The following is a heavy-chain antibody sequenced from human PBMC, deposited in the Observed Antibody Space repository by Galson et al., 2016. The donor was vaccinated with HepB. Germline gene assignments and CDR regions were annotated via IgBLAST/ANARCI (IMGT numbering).Heavy chain of an antibody. Sequence: SETLSLTCTVSGDSISSYYWSWVRQTTGKGLEWIGYIYYTGSTKYNPSLKSRVTISVDASENQFSLKLSSVTAADTAVYYCAGVRGQPNWFDPWGQGILVTVSS. CDR3: AGVRGQPNWFDP. V-gene: IGHV4-59*01. J-gene: IGHJ5*02. CDR1: GDSISSYY. D-gene: IGHD6-13*01. CDR2: IYYTGST.